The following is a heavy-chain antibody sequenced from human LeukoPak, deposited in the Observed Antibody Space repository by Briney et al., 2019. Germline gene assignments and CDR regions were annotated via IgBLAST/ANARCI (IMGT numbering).Heavy chain of an antibody. V-gene: IGHV3-11*03. CDR2: ISSSSSYT. CDR1: GFTFSDYC. D-gene: IGHD3/OR15-3a*01. J-gene: IGHJ4*02. Sequence: PGGSLRLSCAASGFTFSDYCMSWIRQAPGKGLEWVSYISSSSSYTNYADSVKGRFTISRDNSRDTLFLQMNSLRTEDTAVYYCAKRSNFWTGYLDYWGQGALVTVSS. CDR3: AKRSNFWTGYLDY.